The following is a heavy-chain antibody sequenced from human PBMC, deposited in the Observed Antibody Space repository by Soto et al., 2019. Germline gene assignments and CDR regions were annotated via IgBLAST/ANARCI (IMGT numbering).Heavy chain of an antibody. CDR2: ISYDGSNK. CDR1: GFTFSSYA. D-gene: IGHD5-18*01. V-gene: IGHV3-30-3*01. J-gene: IGHJ4*02. Sequence: GGSLRLSCAASGFTFSSYAMHWVRQAPGKGLEWVAVISYDGSNKYYADSVKGRFTISRDNSKNTLYLQMNSLRAEDTAVYYCARDGGGNTAMVTGFDYWGQGTLVTVYS. CDR3: ARDGGGNTAMVTGFDY.